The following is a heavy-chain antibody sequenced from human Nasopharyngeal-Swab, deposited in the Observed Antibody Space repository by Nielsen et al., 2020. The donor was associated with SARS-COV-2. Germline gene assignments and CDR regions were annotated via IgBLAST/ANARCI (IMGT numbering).Heavy chain of an antibody. CDR1: GGSFSGYY. V-gene: IGHV4-34*01. Sequence: SETLSLTCAVYGGSFSGYYWSWIRQPPGKGLEWIGEINHSGSTNYNPSLKSRVTISVDTSKNQFSLKLSSVTAADTAVYYCARMPSSPYYYYYYGMDVWGQGTTVTVSS. J-gene: IGHJ6*02. CDR2: INHSGST. CDR3: ARMPSSPYYYYYYGMDV. D-gene: IGHD2-15*01.